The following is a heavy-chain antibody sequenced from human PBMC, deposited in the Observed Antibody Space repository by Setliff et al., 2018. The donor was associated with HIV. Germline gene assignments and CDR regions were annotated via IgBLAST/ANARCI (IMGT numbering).Heavy chain of an antibody. CDR2: IYTSGST. CDR3: ARGYSGYVGFTSMDV. D-gene: IGHD1-26*01. CDR1: GGSISSGTYY. Sequence: SETLSLTCTVSGGSISSGTYYWSWIRQPAGKGLEWIGRIYTSGSTNYNPSLKTRVTLSVDTSKNQFSLRLSSVTAADTAVYYCARGYSGYVGFTSMDVWGQGTTDTVSS. J-gene: IGHJ6*02. V-gene: IGHV4-61*02.